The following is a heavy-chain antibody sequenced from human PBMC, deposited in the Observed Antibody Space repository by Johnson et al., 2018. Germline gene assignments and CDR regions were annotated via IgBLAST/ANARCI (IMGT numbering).Heavy chain of an antibody. CDR1: GFTFSNYW. CDR3: ARDFAFGVVISYEVFDI. J-gene: IGHJ3*02. V-gene: IGHV3-74*01. D-gene: IGHD3-3*01. CDR2: INTAGSRT. Sequence: EVQLLETGGGLVQXGGSLRLSCAASGFTFSNYWMHWVRQVPGKGLVWVSRINTAGSRTSYADSVKGRFTIARDNAKNTLYLQMNSLRAEDTAVYYCARDFAFGVVISYEVFDIWGQGTMVTVSS.